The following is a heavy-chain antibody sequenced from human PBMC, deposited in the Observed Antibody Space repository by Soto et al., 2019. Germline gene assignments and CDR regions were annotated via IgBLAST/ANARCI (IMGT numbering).Heavy chain of an antibody. J-gene: IGHJ4*02. Sequence: GSLRLSCAASGFTFSSYAMSWVRQAPGKGLEWVSAISNSGGRTYYADSVKGRFTISRDNSKNTVYLQMNSLRVEDTAVYFCAKEGTPVPYFDYWGQGTLVTSPQ. CDR2: ISNSGGRT. CDR1: GFTFSSYA. CDR3: AKEGTPVPYFDY. V-gene: IGHV3-23*01. D-gene: IGHD1-1*01.